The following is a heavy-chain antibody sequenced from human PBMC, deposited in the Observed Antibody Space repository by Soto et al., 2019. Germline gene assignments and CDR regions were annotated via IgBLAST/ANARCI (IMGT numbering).Heavy chain of an antibody. CDR2: ISYDGSNK. J-gene: IGHJ4*02. V-gene: IGHV3-30-3*01. Sequence: GGSLRLSCAASGCTFSSYAMHWVRQAPGKGLEWVAVISYDGSNKYYADSVKGRFTISRDNSKNTLYLQMNSLRAEDTAVYYCARDGMDTAMADGYFDWPTDYWGQGTLVTVSS. D-gene: IGHD5-18*01. CDR1: GCTFSSYA. CDR3: ARDGMDTAMADGYFDWPTDY.